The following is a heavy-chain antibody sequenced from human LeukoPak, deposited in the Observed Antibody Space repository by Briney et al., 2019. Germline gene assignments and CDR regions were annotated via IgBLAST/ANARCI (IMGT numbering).Heavy chain of an antibody. J-gene: IGHJ3*02. V-gene: IGHV1-18*01. D-gene: IGHD6-13*01. Sequence: ASVKGSCKASGYTFTTYSISWVRQAPGQGLEWMGWISGYNGNTYYAQKFQGRVTMTTDTSTSTAYMELRSLRSDDTAVYYCAREEGAPIAAANIWGLGTMVTVSS. CDR3: AREEGAPIAAANI. CDR2: ISGYNGNT. CDR1: GYTFTTYS.